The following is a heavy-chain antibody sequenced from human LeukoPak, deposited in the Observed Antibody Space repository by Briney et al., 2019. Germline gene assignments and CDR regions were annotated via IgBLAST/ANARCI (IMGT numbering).Heavy chain of an antibody. CDR1: GFTFSSYG. CDR2: ISYDGSNK. Sequence: GGSLRLSCAASGFTFSSYGMHWVRQAPGKGLEWVAVISYDGSNKYYADSVKGRFTISRDNSKNTLYLQMNSLRAEDTAVYYCARAPAYSSSFWGAFDIWGQGTMVTVSS. J-gene: IGHJ3*02. V-gene: IGHV3-30*03. D-gene: IGHD6-13*01. CDR3: ARAPAYSSSFWGAFDI.